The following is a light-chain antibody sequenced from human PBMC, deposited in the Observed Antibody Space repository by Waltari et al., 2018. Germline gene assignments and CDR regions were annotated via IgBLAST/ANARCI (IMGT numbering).Light chain of an antibody. CDR3: QQLNSYPLT. CDR1: QGISNY. Sequence: DIQLTQSPSFLSASVRDRVTITCRDSQGISNYLAWYQQKPGTATKLLIYSASTLQSGVPSRFSGSGSGTEFSLTISSLQPEDFATYYCQQLNSYPLTFGGGTKVEIK. J-gene: IGKJ4*01. CDR2: SAS. V-gene: IGKV1-9*01.